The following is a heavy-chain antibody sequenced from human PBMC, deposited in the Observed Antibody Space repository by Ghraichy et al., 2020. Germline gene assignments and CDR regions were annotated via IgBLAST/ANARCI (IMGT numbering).Heavy chain of an antibody. CDR2: FYSSGTT. J-gene: IGHJ4*02. Sequence: SETLSLPCTVSGDSISSRNFYWGWVRQPPGKGLELIGSFYSSGTTYYIPSLRRRATISVDTSSNQFSLRLTSVTAADTAVYYCARRALGEFPFDSWGQGTLVTVSS. CDR1: GDSISSRNFY. V-gene: IGHV4-39*01. CDR3: ARRALGEFPFDS. D-gene: IGHD3-16*01.